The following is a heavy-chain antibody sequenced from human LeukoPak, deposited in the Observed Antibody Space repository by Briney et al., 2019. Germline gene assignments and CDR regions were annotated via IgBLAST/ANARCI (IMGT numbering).Heavy chain of an antibody. CDR3: ARDIAAGFGGPLKY. D-gene: IGHD3-10*01. Sequence: GASVKVSCKASGYTFTSYAISWVRQAPGQGLEWMGRIIPILGIANYAQKFQGRVTITADKSTSTAYMELSSLRSEDTAVYYCARDIAAGFGGPLKYWGQGTLVTVSS. J-gene: IGHJ4*02. CDR1: GYTFTSYA. CDR2: IIPILGIA. V-gene: IGHV1-69*04.